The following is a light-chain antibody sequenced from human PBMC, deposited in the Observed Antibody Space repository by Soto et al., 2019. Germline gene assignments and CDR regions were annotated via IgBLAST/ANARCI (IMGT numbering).Light chain of an antibody. CDR2: KAS. V-gene: IGKV1-5*03. J-gene: IGKJ1*01. CDR3: QQYNSYSGRT. Sequence: DIQMTQSPSTLSASVGDRVTITCRASQSISSWLAWYQQQPGKAPKLLIYKASSLESGVPSRFSGSGSGTEFTLTISSLQPDDFATYYCQQYNSYSGRTFGQGTKVEIK. CDR1: QSISSW.